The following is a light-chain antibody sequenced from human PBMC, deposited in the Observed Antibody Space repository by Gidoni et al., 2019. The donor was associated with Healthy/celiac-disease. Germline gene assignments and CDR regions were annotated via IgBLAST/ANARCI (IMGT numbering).Light chain of an antibody. V-gene: IGKV1-39*01. CDR2: AAS. J-gene: IGKJ3*01. Sequence: ITCRASQSISSYLNWYQQKPGKAPKLLIYAASSLQSGVPSRFSGSGSGTDFTLTISSLQPEDFATYYCQQSYSTLFTFGPGTKVDIK. CDR1: QSISSY. CDR3: QQSYSTLFT.